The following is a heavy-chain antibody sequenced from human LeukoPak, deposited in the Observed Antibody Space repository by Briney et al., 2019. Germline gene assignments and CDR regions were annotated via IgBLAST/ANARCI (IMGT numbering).Heavy chain of an antibody. CDR1: GYTFTSYD. D-gene: IGHD3-16*02. CDR3: ARADYVWGSYRRDAFDI. Sequence: GASVKVSCKASGYTFTSYDINWVRQATGQGLEWMGWINTNTGNPTYAQGFTGRFVFSLDTSVSTAYLQISSLKAEDTAVYYCARADYVWGSYRRDAFDIWGQGTMVTVSS. J-gene: IGHJ3*02. V-gene: IGHV7-4-1*02. CDR2: INTNTGNP.